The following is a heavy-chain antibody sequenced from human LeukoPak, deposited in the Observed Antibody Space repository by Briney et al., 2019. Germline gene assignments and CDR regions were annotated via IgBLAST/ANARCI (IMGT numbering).Heavy chain of an antibody. J-gene: IGHJ4*02. D-gene: IGHD3-22*01. CDR3: ATDGYDDSSGYYGETFDY. CDR1: GGTFSSYA. V-gene: IGHV1-69*13. CDR2: IIPIFGTA. Sequence: ASVKVSCKASGGTFSSYAISWVRQAPGQGLEWMGGIIPIFGTANYAQKFQGRVTITADESTSTAYMELSSLRSEDTAVYYCATDGYDDSSGYYGETFDYWGQGTLVTVSS.